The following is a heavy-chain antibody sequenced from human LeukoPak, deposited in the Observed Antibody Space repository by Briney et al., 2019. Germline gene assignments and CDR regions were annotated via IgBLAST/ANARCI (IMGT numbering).Heavy chain of an antibody. Sequence: GGSLRLSCAASGFTFSRYGMHWVRQAPGKGLEWVAVIWYDGSIKYYADSVMGRFTISEDNSRNMLYLQMNSLRAEDTAVYYCAKADEMNMDYWGQGTLVTVSS. CDR3: AKADEMNMDY. V-gene: IGHV3-33*06. D-gene: IGHD2/OR15-2a*01. CDR1: GFTFSRYG. CDR2: IWYDGSIK. J-gene: IGHJ4*02.